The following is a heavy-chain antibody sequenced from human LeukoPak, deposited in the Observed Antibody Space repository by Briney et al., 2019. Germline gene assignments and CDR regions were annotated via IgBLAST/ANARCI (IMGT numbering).Heavy chain of an antibody. CDR2: ISSNGGST. Sequence: PGGSLRLSCAASGFTFSSYAMHSVRQAPGKGLEYVSAISSNGGSTYYANSVKGRFTISRDNSKHTLYLQMGSLRAEDIAVYYCARDGAWSRFGELFGYYYYMDVWGKGTTVTVSS. J-gene: IGHJ6*03. CDR1: GFTFSSYA. V-gene: IGHV3-64*01. CDR3: ARDGAWSRFGELFGYYYYMDV. D-gene: IGHD3-10*01.